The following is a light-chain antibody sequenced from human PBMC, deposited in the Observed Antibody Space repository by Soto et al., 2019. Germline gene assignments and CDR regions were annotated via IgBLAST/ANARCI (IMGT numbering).Light chain of an antibody. CDR1: SSDVGSYNL. CDR3: CSYAGSGLGV. J-gene: IGLJ2*01. CDR2: EVT. Sequence: QSALTQPASVAGSPGQSITISCTGASSDVGSYNLVSWYQHHPGKAHKLMIYEVTQRPSGVSNRFSGSKSGNTASLPISGLQAEDEADYYCCSYAGSGLGVFGGGTKLTVL. V-gene: IGLV2-23*02.